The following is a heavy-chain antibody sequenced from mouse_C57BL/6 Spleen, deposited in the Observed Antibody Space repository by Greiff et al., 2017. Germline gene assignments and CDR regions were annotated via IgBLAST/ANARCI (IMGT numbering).Heavy chain of an antibody. Sequence: EVQVVESGPELVKPGDSVKISCKASGYSFTGYFMNWVMQSHGKSLEWIGRINPYNGDTFYNQKFKGKATLTVDKSSSTAHMELRSLTSEDSAVYYCGLYYYGSSYHFDYWGQGTTLTVSS. CDR2: INPYNGDT. V-gene: IGHV1-20*01. D-gene: IGHD1-1*01. J-gene: IGHJ2*01. CDR1: GYSFTGYF. CDR3: GLYYYGSSYHFDY.